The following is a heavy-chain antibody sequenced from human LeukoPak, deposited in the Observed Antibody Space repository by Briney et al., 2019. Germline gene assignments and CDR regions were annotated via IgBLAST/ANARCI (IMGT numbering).Heavy chain of an antibody. CDR2: EWYGRSNK. Sequence: RGGLRVSCAAPGFTLSIYGMRRGCQAPEKGMEWEAVEWYGRSNKYYADSVKGRFTISRDNSKNTLDLQMNSLRAEDTAVYYCARDFPDYWGQGTLVTVSS. CDR3: ARDFPDY. CDR1: GFTLSIYG. V-gene: IGHV3-33*01. J-gene: IGHJ4*02.